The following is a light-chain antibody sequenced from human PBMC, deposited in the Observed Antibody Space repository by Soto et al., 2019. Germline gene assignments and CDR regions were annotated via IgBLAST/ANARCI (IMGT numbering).Light chain of an antibody. Sequence: EIVLTQSPATLSLPPGERATLSCRASQSVSSYLAWYQQKVGQAPRLLIYDASNRATGIPARFSGSGSGTDFTLTISSLEPEDFAVYYCQQRSNWPRTFGQGTKVEIK. J-gene: IGKJ1*01. V-gene: IGKV3-11*01. CDR3: QQRSNWPRT. CDR2: DAS. CDR1: QSVSSY.